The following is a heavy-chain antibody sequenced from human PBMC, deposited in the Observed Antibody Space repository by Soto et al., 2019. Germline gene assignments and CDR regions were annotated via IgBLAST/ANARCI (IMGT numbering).Heavy chain of an antibody. CDR2: ISSSSRIV. CDR3: ASTPGYSSNWFDAFDV. Sequence: GGSLRLSCAASGFTFSTYQMNWVSQAPGKGLEWLSYISSSSRIVYYADSVKGRFTISRDNAKNSLYLQMNSLRAEDTAVYYCASTPGYSSNWFDAFDVWGQGTMVTVSS. J-gene: IGHJ3*01. D-gene: IGHD6-13*01. V-gene: IGHV3-48*01. CDR1: GFTFSTYQ.